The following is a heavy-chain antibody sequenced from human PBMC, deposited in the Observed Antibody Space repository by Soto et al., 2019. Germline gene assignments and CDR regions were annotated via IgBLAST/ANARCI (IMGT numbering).Heavy chain of an antibody. D-gene: IGHD3-9*01. CDR3: ATTRVNLRYFDWLLLDYYYYYYYMDV. CDR1: GFTFSSYW. J-gene: IGHJ6*03. CDR2: IKQDGSEK. Sequence: GGSLRLSCAASGFTFSSYWMSWVRQAPGKGLEWVANIKQDGSEKYYVDSVKGRFTISRDNAKNSLYLQMNSLRAEDTAVYYCATTRVNLRYFDWLLLDYYYYYYYMDVWGKGTTVTVSS. V-gene: IGHV3-7*01.